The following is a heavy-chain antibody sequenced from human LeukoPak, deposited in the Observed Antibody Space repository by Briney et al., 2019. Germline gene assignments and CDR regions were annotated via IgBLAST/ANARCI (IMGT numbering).Heavy chain of an antibody. V-gene: IGHV3-30-3*01. CDR3: ARDSSDFDY. CDR1: GFTFSSFA. CDR2: ISYDGTNI. D-gene: IGHD3-22*01. J-gene: IGHJ4*02. Sequence: PGRSLRLSCAASGFTFSSFAMQWVRQAPGKGLEWVAFISYDGTNIYYADSVKGRFTVSRDNSKNTLFLQMNSLRREDTAVYYCARDSSDFDYWGQGTLVTVSS.